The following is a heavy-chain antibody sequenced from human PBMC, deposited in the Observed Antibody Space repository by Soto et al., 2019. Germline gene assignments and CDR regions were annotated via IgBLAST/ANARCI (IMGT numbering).Heavy chain of an antibody. CDR2: VYYSGST. D-gene: IGHD6-6*01. Sequence: SETLSLTCTVSGGSISRTDYYWGWIRQPPGKGLEWIGSVYYSGSTYYNPSLNSRLTVSVDTSKNQFSLKLSSVTAADTAVYYCARGSSIAGLYYGMDVWGQGTTVTVSS. V-gene: IGHV4-39*07. CDR1: GGSISRTDYY. CDR3: ARGSSIAGLYYGMDV. J-gene: IGHJ6*02.